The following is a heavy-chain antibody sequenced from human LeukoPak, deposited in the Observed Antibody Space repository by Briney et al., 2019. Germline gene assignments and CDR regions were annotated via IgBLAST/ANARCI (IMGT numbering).Heavy chain of an antibody. CDR1: GFTFSSYA. D-gene: IGHD6-19*01. CDR2: ISYDGSNK. J-gene: IGHJ3*02. Sequence: GRSLRLSCAASGFTFSSYAMHWVRQAPGKGLEWVAVISYDGSNKYYADSVKGRFTISRDNSKNTLYLQMNSLRAEDTAVYCCARGGSGGAFDIWGQGTMVTVSS. V-gene: IGHV3-30-3*01. CDR3: ARGGSGGAFDI.